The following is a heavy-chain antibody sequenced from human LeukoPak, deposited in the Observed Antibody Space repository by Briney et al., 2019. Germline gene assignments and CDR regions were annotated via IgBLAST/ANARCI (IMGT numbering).Heavy chain of an antibody. V-gene: IGHV4-59*08. CDR3: ARHDNYPGFGRGFDP. Sequence: SETLSLTCTVSGDSMSGYYWSWIRQPPGKGLEWIGYMNYSGTTNYNPSLKSRVTISADTSKNHFSLKLYSVTAADTAVYYCARHDNYPGFGRGFDPWGQGFLVTVTS. CDR1: GDSMSGYY. J-gene: IGHJ5*02. CDR2: MNYSGTT. D-gene: IGHD1-14*01.